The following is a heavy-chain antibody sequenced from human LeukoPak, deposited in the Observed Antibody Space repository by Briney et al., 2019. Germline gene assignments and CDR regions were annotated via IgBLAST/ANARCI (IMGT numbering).Heavy chain of an antibody. Sequence: PSETLSLTCTLSGGSIKSSDYYWAWLRQSPRKGLEWIGTIYYSGSTYYNTSLKSRLTFSVDTSNNHFSLSLASVTASDTGLYLCASQGNRSPFDPWGQRILVTVSS. CDR2: IYYSGST. V-gene: IGHV4-39*02. J-gene: IGHJ5*02. CDR3: ASQGNRSPFDP. CDR1: GGSIKSSDYY.